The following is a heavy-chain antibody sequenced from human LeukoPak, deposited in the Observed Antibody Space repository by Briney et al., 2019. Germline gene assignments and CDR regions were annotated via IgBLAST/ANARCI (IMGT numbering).Heavy chain of an antibody. CDR3: AREISTRMPFDI. V-gene: IGHV3-53*01. CDR2: IYSGGTP. J-gene: IGHJ3*02. CDR1: GFTVSTND. D-gene: IGHD2/OR15-2a*01. Sequence: PGGSLGLSCAASGFTVSTNDMSWVRQAPGKGLEWVSVIYSGGTPYYADSVKGRFTISRDNSKNTLYLQMNSLRAEDTAVYYCAREISTRMPFDIWGLGTMVTVSS.